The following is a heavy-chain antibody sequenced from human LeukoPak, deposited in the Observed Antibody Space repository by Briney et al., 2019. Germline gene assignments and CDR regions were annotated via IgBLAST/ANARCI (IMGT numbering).Heavy chain of an antibody. D-gene: IGHD6-19*01. J-gene: IGHJ4*02. CDR2: IIPIFGTA. V-gene: IGHV1-69*06. CDR3: ATDLYSSGWYFFDY. CDR1: GGTFSSYA. Sequence: ASVKVSCKASGGTFSSYAISWVRQAPGQGLEWMGGIIPIFGTANYAQKFQGRVTMTEDTSTDTANMELSSLRSEDTAVYYCATDLYSSGWYFFDYWGQGTLVTVSS.